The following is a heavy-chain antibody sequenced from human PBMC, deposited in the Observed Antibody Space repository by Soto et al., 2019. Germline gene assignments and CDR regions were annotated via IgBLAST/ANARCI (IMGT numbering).Heavy chain of an antibody. CDR2: VSAYNGNT. V-gene: IGHV1-18*01. CDR3: ARDSGADYDVLTGYYPFDS. CDR1: GYTFSSYG. J-gene: IGHJ4*02. D-gene: IGHD3-9*01. Sequence: QVPLVQSGAEVKKPGASVKVSCKASGYTFSSYGITWVRQALGKGLEWVGWVSAYNGNTNYAQKLQGRVTMTTDTSTTTAHMELRSLRSDDTAVYYCARDSGADYDVLTGYYPFDSWGQGTLVTVSS.